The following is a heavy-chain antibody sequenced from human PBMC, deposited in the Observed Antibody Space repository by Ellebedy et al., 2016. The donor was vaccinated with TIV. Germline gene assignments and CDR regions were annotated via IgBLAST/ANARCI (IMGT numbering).Heavy chain of an antibody. J-gene: IGHJ4*02. D-gene: IGHD6-6*01. CDR2: INHSGST. Sequence: SETLSLXCAVYGGSFSGYYWSWIRQPPGKGLEWIGEINHSGSTNYNPSLKSRVTISVDTSKNQFSLKLRSVTAADTAVYYCAKSLHYSRSSFFDFWGQGTLVTVSS. V-gene: IGHV4-34*01. CDR3: AKSLHYSRSSFFDF. CDR1: GGSFSGYY.